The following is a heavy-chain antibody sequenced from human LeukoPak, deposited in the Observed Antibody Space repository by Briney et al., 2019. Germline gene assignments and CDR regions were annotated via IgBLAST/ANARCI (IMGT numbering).Heavy chain of an antibody. J-gene: IGHJ4*02. CDR1: AFTFSNYA. Sequence: GGSLRLSCAASAFTFSNYAMSWVRQAPGQGLEWVSAISGSGGSTYYADSVKGRFTISRDNSKNTLYLQMNSLRAEDTAVYYCAKDWGQLWPTGYFDYWGQGTLVTVSS. CDR3: AKDWGQLWPTGYFDY. V-gene: IGHV3-23*01. CDR2: ISGSGGST. D-gene: IGHD5-18*01.